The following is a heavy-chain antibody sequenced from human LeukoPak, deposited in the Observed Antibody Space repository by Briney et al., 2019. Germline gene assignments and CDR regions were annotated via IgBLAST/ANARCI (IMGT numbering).Heavy chain of an antibody. CDR3: AVTSTTWYSDAFDI. D-gene: IGHD6-13*01. Sequence: PSETLSLTCTVSGGSISSNNYYWGWIRQPPGKGLESIGSNYYSGSTYYNPSLKSRVTISVDTSKNQFSLKLSSVTAADTAVYYCAVTSTTWYSDAFDIWGQGAMVTVSS. CDR1: GGSISSNNYY. V-gene: IGHV4-39*01. CDR2: NYYSGST. J-gene: IGHJ3*02.